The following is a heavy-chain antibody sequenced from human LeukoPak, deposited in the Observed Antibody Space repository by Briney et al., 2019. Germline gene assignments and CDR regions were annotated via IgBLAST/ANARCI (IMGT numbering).Heavy chain of an antibody. J-gene: IGHJ6*02. D-gene: IGHD3-3*01. CDR2: ISSSSSYI. CDR3: ARERWGDYDLPEYYYYGMDV. V-gene: IGHV3-21*01. Sequence: GGSLRLSCAASGFTFSSYSMNWVRQAPGKGLEWVSSISSSSSYIYYADSVKGRFTISRDNAKNSLYLQMNSLRAEDTAVYYCARERWGDYDLPEYYYYGMDVWGQGTTVTVSS. CDR1: GFTFSSYS.